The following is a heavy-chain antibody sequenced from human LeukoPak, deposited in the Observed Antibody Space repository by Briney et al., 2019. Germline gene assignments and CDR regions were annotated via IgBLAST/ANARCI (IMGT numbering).Heavy chain of an antibody. Sequence: GGSLRLSCAASGFTFSSYAMSWVRQAPGKGLEWVSAISGSGGSTYCADSVKGRFTISRDNSENTLYLQMNSLRAEDTAVYYCAKDEQQLGRPFDPWGQGTLVTVSS. CDR1: GFTFSSYA. D-gene: IGHD6-13*01. CDR2: ISGSGGST. V-gene: IGHV3-23*01. CDR3: AKDEQQLGRPFDP. J-gene: IGHJ5*02.